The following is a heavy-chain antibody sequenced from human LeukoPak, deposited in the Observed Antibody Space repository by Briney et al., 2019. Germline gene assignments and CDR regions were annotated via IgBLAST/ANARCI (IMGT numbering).Heavy chain of an antibody. D-gene: IGHD5-18*01. V-gene: IGHV1-18*01. CDR3: AVSYSYDYYFDY. Sequence: GASVKVSCKASGYTFTSYGISWVRQAPGQGLEWMGWISAYNGNTNYAQKLQGRVTMTTDTSTSTAYMELRSLRTDDTAVYYCAVSYSYDYYFDYWGQGTLVTVSS. CDR2: ISAYNGNT. CDR1: GYTFTSYG. J-gene: IGHJ4*02.